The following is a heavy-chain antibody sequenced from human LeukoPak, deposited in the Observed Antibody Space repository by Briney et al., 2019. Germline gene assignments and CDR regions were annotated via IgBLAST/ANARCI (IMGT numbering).Heavy chain of an antibody. J-gene: IGHJ4*02. CDR3: SRVGLFYFEY. CDR2: IGSSARNGAT. Sequence: GRSLRLSCTVSGFTFTDYSMSWVRQAPGKGLEWVGFIGSSARNGATEYAASVMGRFTISRDDSQSIAYLHMTSLKTEDTAVYYCSRVGLFYFEYWGQGTLVTVTS. V-gene: IGHV3-49*04. CDR1: GFTFTDYS. D-gene: IGHD3-10*01.